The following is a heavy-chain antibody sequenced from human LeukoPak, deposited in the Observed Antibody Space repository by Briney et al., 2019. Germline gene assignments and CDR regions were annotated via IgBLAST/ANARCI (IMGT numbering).Heavy chain of an antibody. J-gene: IGHJ4*02. D-gene: IGHD3-3*01. V-gene: IGHV4-59*01. CDR2: IYYSGST. CDR3: ARDNYNNYDFWSGYFPTDY. CDR1: GGSISSYY. Sequence: PSETLSLTCTVSGGSISSYYWSWIRQPPGKGLEWIGYIYYSGSTNYNPSLKSRVTISVDTSKNQFSLKLSSVTAADTAVYYCARDNYNNYDFWSGYFPTDYWGQGTLVTVSS.